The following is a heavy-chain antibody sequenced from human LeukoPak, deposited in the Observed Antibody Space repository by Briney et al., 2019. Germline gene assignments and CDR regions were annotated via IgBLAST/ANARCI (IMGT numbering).Heavy chain of an antibody. CDR2: IRYDGSNK. CDR3: AKADSSGWYGYYFDY. D-gene: IGHD6-19*01. J-gene: IGHJ4*02. CDR1: GFTFSSYG. V-gene: IGHV3-30*02. Sequence: GGSLRLSCAASGFTFSSYGMHWVRQAPGKGLEWVAFIRYDGSNKYYADSVKGRFTISRDNSKNTLYLQMNSLRAEDTAVYYCAKADSSGWYGYYFDYWGQGTLVTVSS.